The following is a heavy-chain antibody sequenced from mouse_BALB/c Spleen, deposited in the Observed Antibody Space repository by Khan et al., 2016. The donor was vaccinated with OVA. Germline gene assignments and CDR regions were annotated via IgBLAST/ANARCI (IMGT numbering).Heavy chain of an antibody. CDR2: IYPGDGST. V-gene: IGHV1S56*01. Sequence: QVQLQQSGPELVKPGAFVKISCKASGYTFTAYDINWVKQRPGQGLEWIGWIYPGDGSTKYNENFKGKATLTADKYSNPAYMQLSSLTSEISAVYFCAREGLRGVAMDYWGQGTSVSVSS. CDR3: AREGLRGVAMDY. CDR1: GYTFTAYD. D-gene: IGHD2-4*01. J-gene: IGHJ4*01.